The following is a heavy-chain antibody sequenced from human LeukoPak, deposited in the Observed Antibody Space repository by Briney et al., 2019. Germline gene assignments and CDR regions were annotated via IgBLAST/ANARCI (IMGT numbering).Heavy chain of an antibody. V-gene: IGHV4-59*01. CDR1: GDSISSYA. J-gene: IGHJ3*02. Sequence: PSETLSLTCSVSGDSISSYAWSWIRRPPGKGLVWIGDISRSGDTNYSPSLKSRLTISVDMSKNQFSLKLRSVTAADTAVYYCAKDRGGGRDAFDIWGQGTVVTVSS. CDR2: ISRSGDT. D-gene: IGHD3-10*01. CDR3: AKDRGGGRDAFDI.